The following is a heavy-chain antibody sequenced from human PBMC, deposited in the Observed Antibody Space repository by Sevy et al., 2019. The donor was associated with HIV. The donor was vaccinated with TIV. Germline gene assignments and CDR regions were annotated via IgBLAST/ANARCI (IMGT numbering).Heavy chain of an antibody. V-gene: IGHV3-30*04. J-gene: IGHJ4*02. D-gene: IGHD2-8*01. CDR2: ISYDGNNR. CDR1: GFTFPIYS. Sequence: GESLKISCVASGFTFPIYSVVWVRRAPGKRLEWLTLISYDGNNRYYADSVKGRFTISRDNSNNILYLQMTSLRVEDTALYFCARVAVEYCTNDCYHRFDHSGLGTLVTVSS. CDR3: ARVAVEYCTNDCYHRFDH.